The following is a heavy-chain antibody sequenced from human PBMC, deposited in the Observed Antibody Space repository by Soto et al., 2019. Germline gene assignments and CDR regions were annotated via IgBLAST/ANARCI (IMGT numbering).Heavy chain of an antibody. CDR3: ARAYSDAFDI. Sequence: PVGSLRLSCAASGFKFSDYYMIWIRQAPGKGLEWVAYISSSGTGIYYPDSVKGRFTISRDNAKNSLYLQMSSLRAEDTAVYYCARAYSDAFDIWGQGTMVTVSS. CDR1: GFKFSDYY. CDR2: ISSSGTGI. D-gene: IGHD2-15*01. J-gene: IGHJ3*02. V-gene: IGHV3-11*01.